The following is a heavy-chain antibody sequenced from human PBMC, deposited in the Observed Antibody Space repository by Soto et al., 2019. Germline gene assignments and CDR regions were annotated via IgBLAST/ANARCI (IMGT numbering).Heavy chain of an antibody. CDR2: IYYSGRT. V-gene: IGHV4-39*01. D-gene: IGHD6-6*01. J-gene: IGHJ4*02. Sequence: HLQLQESGPGLVKPSETLSLSCTVSGGSISSSNHYWGWIRQPPGKGLEWIATIYYSGRTYNNPSLKSRVTISVDTSKNQFSLKVSSVTAADTAVYYCAARGKHSSSEMIFNYWGQGTLVTVSS. CDR1: GGSISSSNHY. CDR3: AARGKHSSSEMIFNY.